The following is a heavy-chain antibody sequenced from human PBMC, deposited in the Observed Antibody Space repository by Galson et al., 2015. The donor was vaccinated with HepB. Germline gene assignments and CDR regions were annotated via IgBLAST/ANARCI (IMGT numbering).Heavy chain of an antibody. Sequence: SLRLSCAASGFTFSSYAMHWVRQAPGKGLEWVAVISYDGSNKYYADSVKGRFTISRDNSKNTLYLQMNSLRAEDTAVYYCARDQVVSGYDYYYGMDVWGQGTTVTVSS. CDR2: ISYDGSNK. J-gene: IGHJ6*02. CDR1: GFTFSSYA. D-gene: IGHD5-12*01. V-gene: IGHV3-30*04. CDR3: ARDQVVSGYDYYYGMDV.